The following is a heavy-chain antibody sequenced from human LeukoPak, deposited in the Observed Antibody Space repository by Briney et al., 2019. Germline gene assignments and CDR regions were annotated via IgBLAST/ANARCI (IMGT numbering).Heavy chain of an antibody. Sequence: ASVKVSCKASGGTFSSYAISWVRQAPGQGLEWMGGIIPIFGTANYAQKFQGRVTITADESTSTAYMELSSLRSEDTAVYYCARDAGNYDSSGYYYVDFDYWGQGTLVTVSS. CDR1: GGTFSSYA. J-gene: IGHJ4*02. D-gene: IGHD3-22*01. CDR3: ARDAGNYDSSGYYYVDFDY. V-gene: IGHV1-69*13. CDR2: IIPIFGTA.